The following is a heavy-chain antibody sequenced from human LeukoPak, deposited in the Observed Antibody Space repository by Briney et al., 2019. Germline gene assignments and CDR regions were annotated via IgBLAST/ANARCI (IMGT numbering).Heavy chain of an antibody. CDR3: ARVGDYVDGMDV. CDR2: VSSDGTNK. J-gene: IGHJ6*02. V-gene: IGHV3-30-3*01. CDR1: GFTFNIYA. D-gene: IGHD4-17*01. Sequence: GRSLRLSCAASGFTFNIYAMHWVRQSPGKGLEWVAVVSSDGTNKYYADSVKGRFTIFRDNSRNTLSLQMNSLRPEDTAVYYSARVGDYVDGMDVWGQGTTVTVSS.